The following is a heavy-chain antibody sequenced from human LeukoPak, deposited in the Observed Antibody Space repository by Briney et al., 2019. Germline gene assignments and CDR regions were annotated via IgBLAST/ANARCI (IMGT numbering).Heavy chain of an antibody. J-gene: IGHJ4*02. CDR2: IYHSGST. D-gene: IGHD1-14*01. V-gene: IGHV4-30-2*01. Sequence: PSETLSLTCAVSGGSISSGGYSWSWIRRPPGKGLEWIGYIYHSGSTYYNPSLKSRVTTSVDRSKNQFSLKLSSVTAADTAVYYCARVVNRALYFDYWGQGTLVTVSS. CDR3: ARVVNRALYFDY. CDR1: GGSISSGGYS.